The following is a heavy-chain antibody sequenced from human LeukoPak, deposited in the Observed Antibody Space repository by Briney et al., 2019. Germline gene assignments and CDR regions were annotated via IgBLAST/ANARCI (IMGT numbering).Heavy chain of an antibody. CDR2: ISYDGTNK. CDR1: GFTFSNYG. V-gene: IGHV3-30*18. Sequence: GGSLRLSCAASGFTFSNYGMHWVRQAPGKGRQWVAVISYDGTNKYYADSVKGRFTVSRDNAKNRLYLQMKSLRAEDTAIYYCAKDSSPYCSGGSCSHFDYWGQGTLVTVSS. D-gene: IGHD2-15*01. J-gene: IGHJ4*02. CDR3: AKDSSPYCSGGSCSHFDY.